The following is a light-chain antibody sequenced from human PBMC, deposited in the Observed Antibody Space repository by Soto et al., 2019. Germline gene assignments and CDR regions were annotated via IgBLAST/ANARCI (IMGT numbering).Light chain of an antibody. V-gene: IGKV3-20*01. Sequence: EIVLTQSPGTLSLSPGERVTLSCRASQSVSSYLAWYQQKPGQTPRLLIYGASNRATGIPDRFGGSGSGTDLTLTISRLETDDFAVYYCQQYGNSPYTFGQGTKLEIK. CDR3: QQYGNSPYT. J-gene: IGKJ2*01. CDR1: QSVSSY. CDR2: GAS.